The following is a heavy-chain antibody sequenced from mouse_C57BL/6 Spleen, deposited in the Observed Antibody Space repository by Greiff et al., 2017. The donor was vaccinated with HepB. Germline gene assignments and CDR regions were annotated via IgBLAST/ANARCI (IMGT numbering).Heavy chain of an antibody. V-gene: IGHV14-1*01. CDR3: TTYYYGSSFSLAY. J-gene: IGHJ3*01. Sequence: EVQLQESGAELVRPGASVKLSCTASGFNIKDYYMHWVKQRPEQGLEWIGRIDPEDGDTEYAPKFQGKATMTADKSSNTAYLQLSSLTSEDTAVYYYTTYYYGSSFSLAYWGQGTLVTVSA. CDR1: GFNIKDYY. D-gene: IGHD1-1*01. CDR2: IDPEDGDT.